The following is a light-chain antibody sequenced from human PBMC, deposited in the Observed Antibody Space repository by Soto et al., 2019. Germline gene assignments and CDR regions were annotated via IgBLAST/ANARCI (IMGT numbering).Light chain of an antibody. Sequence: QSALTQPASVSGSPGQSITISCTGTSSDVGAYKYVSWYQQHPGKAPKLMLFEVSFRPSGVSERFSGSKSGNTASLTISGLQAEDEADYYCTSYSSSTTRVAFGGGTKLTVL. CDR3: TSYSSSTTRVA. V-gene: IGLV2-14*01. J-gene: IGLJ2*01. CDR2: EVS. CDR1: SSDVGAYKY.